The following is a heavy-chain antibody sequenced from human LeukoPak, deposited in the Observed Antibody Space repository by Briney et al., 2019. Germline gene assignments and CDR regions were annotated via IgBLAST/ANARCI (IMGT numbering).Heavy chain of an antibody. CDR1: GFTVSIYV. CDR3: ARDQRPCAAYYGDMDV. CDR2: ISYDGSIE. Sequence: GRSLRLSCAASGFTVSIYVMHWVRQAPGKGLEWVVVISYDGSIEYYSDSVKGRFTVSRDNSQNTLYLQMNSLRADDTAVYYCARDQRPCAAYYGDMDVWGQGTTVTVSS. J-gene: IGHJ6*02. V-gene: IGHV3-30*04. D-gene: IGHD3-10*01.